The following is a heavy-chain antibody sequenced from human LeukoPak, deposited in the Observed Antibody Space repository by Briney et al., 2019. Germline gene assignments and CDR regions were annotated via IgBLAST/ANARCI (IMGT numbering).Heavy chain of an antibody. V-gene: IGHV3-21*04. CDR3: ARRAGAYSHPYDY. D-gene: IGHD4/OR15-4a*01. J-gene: IGHJ4*02. Sequence: GGSLRLSCEASGFTFTTYSMTWVRQAPGKGLEWVSIISSGSSAIFSADALKGRFTISRDDAKNLLYLDMNSLRAEDTAVYYCARRAGAYSHPYDYWGQGTLVTVSS. CDR2: ISSGSSAI. CDR1: GFTFTTYS.